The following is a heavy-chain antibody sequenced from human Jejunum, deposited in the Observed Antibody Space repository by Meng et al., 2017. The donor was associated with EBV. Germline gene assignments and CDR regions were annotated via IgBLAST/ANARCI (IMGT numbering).Heavy chain of an antibody. D-gene: IGHD1-1*01. CDR1: GFTFSNHY. V-gene: IGHV3-11*05. CDR2: ISGSSHDT. J-gene: IGHJ4*02. CDR3: ARDARRAPY. Sequence: QVQLVESGGCFVKLGGSLRLSCAASGFTFSNHYMNWIRQAPGKGLEWVSYISGSSHDTNYADSVKGRFTISRDNAKNSLYLQLNSLTVEDTAVYYCARDARRAPYWGQGTLGTVAS.